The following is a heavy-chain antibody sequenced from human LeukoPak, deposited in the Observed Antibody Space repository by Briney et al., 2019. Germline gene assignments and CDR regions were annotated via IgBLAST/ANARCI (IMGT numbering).Heavy chain of an antibody. V-gene: IGHV3-23*01. CDR3: GKGLYHDYSGIGDY. CDR2: VSASGGNT. D-gene: IGHD3-16*01. J-gene: IGHJ4*02. Sequence: GGSLRLSCAASGFTFSSYAMSWVRQAPGKGLEWVSAVSASGGNTYYADSVKGRFTISRDNSKNTLYLQMNSVRGEEMAVYYCGKGLYHDYSGIGDYWGQGTLVTVSS. CDR1: GFTFSSYA.